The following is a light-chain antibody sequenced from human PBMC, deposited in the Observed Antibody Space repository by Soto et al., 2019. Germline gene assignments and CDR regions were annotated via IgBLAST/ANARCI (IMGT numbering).Light chain of an antibody. J-gene: IGLJ7*01. CDR2: DVS. Sequence: QSALTQPRSVSGSPGQSVTISCTGTSSDVGAYNYVSWYHQHPGKAPKLIIYDVSERPSGVPDRFSGSKSGNTASLTISGLQAEDEADYYCCSYAGSYTYAVFGGGTQLTVL. CDR1: SSDVGAYNY. CDR3: CSYAGSYTYAV. V-gene: IGLV2-11*01.